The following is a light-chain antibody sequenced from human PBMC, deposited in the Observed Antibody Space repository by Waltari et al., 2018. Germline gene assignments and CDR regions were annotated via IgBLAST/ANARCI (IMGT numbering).Light chain of an antibody. CDR2: DVA. Sequence: QSALSQPHSVSGSPGQSVTISCIGTSGDVGANNYVSWYQHHPGKAPKVMIYDVARRPSGVPERFTGSRSGNTASLTISGLQADDEADYYCCSYAGSYTWVFGGGTRLTVL. V-gene: IGLV2-11*01. CDR3: CSYAGSYTWV. J-gene: IGLJ3*02. CDR1: SGDVGANNY.